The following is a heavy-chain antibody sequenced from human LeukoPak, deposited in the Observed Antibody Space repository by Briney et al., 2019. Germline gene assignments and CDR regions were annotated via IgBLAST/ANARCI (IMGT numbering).Heavy chain of an antibody. CDR2: ISAYNGNT. D-gene: IGHD4-17*01. J-gene: IGHJ2*01. V-gene: IGHV1-18*01. CDR3: AGAGSTGTTRFDL. Sequence: ASVTVSCKASGYTFTIYGISWVRQAPGQGLEWMGWISAYNGNTNYAQKLQGRVTMTTDTSTSTAYMELRSLKSDGKAVYYCAGAGSTGTTRFDLWGRGTLVTVSS. CDR1: GYTFTIYG.